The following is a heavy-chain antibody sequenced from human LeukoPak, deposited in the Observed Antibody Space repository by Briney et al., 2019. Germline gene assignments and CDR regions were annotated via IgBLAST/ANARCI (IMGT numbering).Heavy chain of an antibody. CDR1: GFTFSSYA. V-gene: IGHV3-23*01. CDR2: ISGSGGST. CDR3: AKVLYYDILTGYYRTDAFDI. J-gene: IGHJ3*02. Sequence: GGSLRLSCAASGFTFSSYAMSWVRQAPGKGLEWVSAISGSGGSTYYADSVKGRFTISRDNSKNTLYLQMNSLRAEDTAVYYCAKVLYYDILTGYYRTDAFDIWGQGTMVTVSS. D-gene: IGHD3-9*01.